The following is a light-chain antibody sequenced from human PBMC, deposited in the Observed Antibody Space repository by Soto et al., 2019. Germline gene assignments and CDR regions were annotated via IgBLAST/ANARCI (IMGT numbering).Light chain of an antibody. Sequence: QSALTQPASVSGSPGQSITISSTGTSSDVGGYNYVSWYQQHPGKAPKLMIYDVSNRPSGVSNRFSGSKSDNTASLAISGLQAEDEADYYCSSYTSTSAVVFGGGTKVTVL. CDR1: SSDVGGYNY. V-gene: IGLV2-14*01. CDR2: DVS. J-gene: IGLJ2*01. CDR3: SSYTSTSAVV.